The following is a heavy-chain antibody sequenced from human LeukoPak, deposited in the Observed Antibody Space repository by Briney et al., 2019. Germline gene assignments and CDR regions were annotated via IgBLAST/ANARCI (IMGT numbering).Heavy chain of an antibody. CDR1: GFTFSSYG. D-gene: IGHD3-3*01. V-gene: IGHV3-30*02. CDR2: IRHDGSNK. CDR3: AKDDFWSGSYAFDI. J-gene: IGHJ3*02. Sequence: GGSLRLSCAASGFTFSSYGMHWVRQAPGKGLEWVAFIRHDGSNKYYADSVKGRFTISRDNSKNTLYLQMNSLRAEDTAVYYCAKDDFWSGSYAFDIWGQGTMVTVSS.